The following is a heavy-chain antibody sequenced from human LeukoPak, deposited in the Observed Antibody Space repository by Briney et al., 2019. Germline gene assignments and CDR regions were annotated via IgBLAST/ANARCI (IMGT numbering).Heavy chain of an antibody. D-gene: IGHD3-10*01. V-gene: IGHV3-23*01. Sequence: GGSLRLSCAVSGFTFSSYGMSWVRQAPGKGLEWVSAISGSGYSAYYADSVKGRFTISRDNSKNTLFLQMNSLRAEDTAVYYCAKDALRAVPYYFDYWGQGTLVTVSS. CDR3: AKDALRAVPYYFDY. CDR1: GFTFSSYG. J-gene: IGHJ4*02. CDR2: ISGSGYSA.